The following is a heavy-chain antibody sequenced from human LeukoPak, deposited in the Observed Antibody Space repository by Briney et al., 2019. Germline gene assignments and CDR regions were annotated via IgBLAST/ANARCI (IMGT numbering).Heavy chain of an antibody. CDR3: TTAPYYYDSSGYLADY. D-gene: IGHD3-22*01. J-gene: IGHJ4*02. Sequence: NPGGSLRLSCAASGFTFSNAWMSWVREAPGKGLEWVGRIKSKTDGGTTDYAAPVKGRFTISRDDSKNTLYLQMNCLKTEDTAVYYCTTAPYYYDSSGYLADYWGQGTLVTVSS. V-gene: IGHV3-15*01. CDR1: GFTFSNAW. CDR2: IKSKTDGGTT.